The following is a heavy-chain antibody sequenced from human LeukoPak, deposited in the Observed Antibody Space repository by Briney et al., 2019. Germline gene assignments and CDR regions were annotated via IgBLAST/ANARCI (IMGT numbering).Heavy chain of an antibody. CDR3: ARDRSPGYGGKIGPDY. J-gene: IGHJ4*02. CDR2: INPNSGGT. D-gene: IGHD4-23*01. Sequence: ASVKVPCKASGYTFTGYYMHWVRQAPGQGLEWMGWINPNSGGTNYAQKFQGRVTMTRDTSISTAYMELSRLRSDDTAVYYCARDRSPGYGGKIGPDYWGQGTLVTVSS. CDR1: GYTFTGYY. V-gene: IGHV1-2*02.